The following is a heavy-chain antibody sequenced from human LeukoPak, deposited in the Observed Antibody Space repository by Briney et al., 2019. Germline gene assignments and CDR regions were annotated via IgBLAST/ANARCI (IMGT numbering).Heavy chain of an antibody. D-gene: IGHD6-19*01. CDR2: IRYDGSNK. V-gene: IGHV3-30*02. CDR3: AKDSISIAVAGMSDY. CDR1: GFTFSSYG. Sequence: GGSLRLSCAASGFTFSSYGMHWVRQAPGKGLEWVAFIRYDGSNKYYADSVKGRFTISRDNSKNTLYLQMNSLRAEDTAVYYCAKDSISIAVAGMSDYWGQGTLVTVSS. J-gene: IGHJ4*02.